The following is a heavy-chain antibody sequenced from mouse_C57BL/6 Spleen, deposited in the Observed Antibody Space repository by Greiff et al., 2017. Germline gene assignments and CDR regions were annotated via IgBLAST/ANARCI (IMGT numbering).Heavy chain of an antibody. V-gene: IGHV1-72*01. CDR2: IDPNSGGT. CDR1: GYTFTSYW. Sequence: VPLQQPGAELVKPGASVQLSCKASGYTFTSYWMHWVKQRPGRGLEWIGRIDPNSGGTKYNEKFKSKATLTVDKPSSTAYMPLSSLTSEDSAVYFCAMDDGFRGFADWGQGSLVTVSA. J-gene: IGHJ3*01. CDR3: AMDDGFRGFAD. D-gene: IGHD2-3*01.